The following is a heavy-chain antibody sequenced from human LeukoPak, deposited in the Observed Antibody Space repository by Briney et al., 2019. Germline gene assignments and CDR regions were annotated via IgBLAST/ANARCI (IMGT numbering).Heavy chain of an antibody. Sequence: SETLSLTCTVSGGSISSYYWSWIRQPAGKGLEWIGRIYTSGSTNYNPSLKSRVTMSVDTSKNQFSLKLSSVTAADTAVYYCAREPPGYYDSSGHYVFDYWGQGTLVTVSS. CDR3: AREPPGYYDSSGHYVFDY. V-gene: IGHV4-4*07. J-gene: IGHJ4*02. D-gene: IGHD3-22*01. CDR1: GGSISSYY. CDR2: IYTSGST.